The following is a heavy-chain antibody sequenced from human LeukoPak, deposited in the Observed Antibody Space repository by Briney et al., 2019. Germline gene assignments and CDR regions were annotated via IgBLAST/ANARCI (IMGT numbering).Heavy chain of an antibody. D-gene: IGHD6-6*01. CDR1: GGSISSGDYY. J-gene: IGHJ5*02. CDR3: ARGGAAARPLDP. CDR2: IYYSGST. V-gene: IGHV4-30-4*01. Sequence: SQTLSLTCTVSGGSISSGDYYWSWIRQPPGKGLEWIGYIYYSGSTYYNPSLKSRVTISVDTSKNQFSLKLSSVTAADTAVYYCARGGAAARPLDPWGQGTLVTASS.